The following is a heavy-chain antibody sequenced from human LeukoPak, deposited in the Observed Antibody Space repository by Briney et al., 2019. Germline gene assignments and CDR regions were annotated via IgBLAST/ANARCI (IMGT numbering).Heavy chain of an antibody. D-gene: IGHD3-10*01. V-gene: IGHV3-53*01. Sequence: GGSLRLSCAASGFTVSSNYMSWVRQAPGKGLEWVSVIYSGGSTYYADSVKGRFTISRDNSKNTLYLQMNSLRAEDTAVYYRAIKLWFGELLPDYWGQGTLVTVSS. CDR1: GFTVSSNY. J-gene: IGHJ4*02. CDR2: IYSGGST. CDR3: AIKLWFGELLPDY.